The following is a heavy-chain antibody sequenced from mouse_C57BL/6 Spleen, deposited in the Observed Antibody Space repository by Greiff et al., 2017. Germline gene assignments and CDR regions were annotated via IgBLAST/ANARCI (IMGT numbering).Heavy chain of an antibody. D-gene: IGHD1-1*01. Sequence: QVQLQQPGTELVKPGASVKLSCKASGYTFTSYWMHWVKQRPGQGLEWIGNINPSNGGTNYNEKFKSKATLTVDKSSSTAYMQLSSLTSEDAAVYYCARVGFTTVVATDYWGQGTTLTVSS. CDR1: GYTFTSYW. J-gene: IGHJ2*01. V-gene: IGHV1-53*01. CDR3: ARVGFTTVVATDY. CDR2: INPSNGGT.